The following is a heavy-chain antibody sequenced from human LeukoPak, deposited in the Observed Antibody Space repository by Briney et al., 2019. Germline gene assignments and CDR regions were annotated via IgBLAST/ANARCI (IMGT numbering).Heavy chain of an antibody. J-gene: IGHJ6*03. Sequence: ASVNVSCKASGYRFTVYYIHWVRQAPGQGLEWMGWINPRSPGTNYAQKFQGRVTMTRDTSSSTAYMELNSLTSDDTAVYYCARDPAQSYYTDVWGIGTTVTVSS. CDR3: ARDPAQSYYTDV. CDR1: GYRFTVYY. V-gene: IGHV1-2*02. CDR2: INPRSPGT.